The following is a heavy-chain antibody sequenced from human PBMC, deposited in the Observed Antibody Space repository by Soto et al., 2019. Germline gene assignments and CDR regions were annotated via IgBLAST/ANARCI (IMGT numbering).Heavy chain of an antibody. CDR3: ARDYDIWGEDWCDP. J-gene: IGHJ5*02. Sequence: QVQLVQSGGEMRKPGASVKVSCKASGYTFTNFGISWVRQAPGQGFEWVGWISGYNGDTNYAPKYRGRVIMTKDTSTTRAYMELPTLTSDDTAGYYCARDYDIWGEDWCDPWGQGTLVTVS. D-gene: IGHD3-9*01. CDR2: ISGYNGDT. CDR1: GYTFTNFG. V-gene: IGHV1-18*01.